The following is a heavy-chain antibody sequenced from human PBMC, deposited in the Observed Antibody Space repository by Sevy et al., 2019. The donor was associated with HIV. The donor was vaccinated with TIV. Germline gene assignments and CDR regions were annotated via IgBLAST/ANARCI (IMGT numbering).Heavy chain of an antibody. CDR3: ARDSGNYPYYFDY. CDR2: IHYSGTT. V-gene: IGHV4-61*01. D-gene: IGHD1-26*01. Sequence: SETLSLIWTVSGGSISGGNYFWSWIRQSPGKGLEWIGYIHYSGTTNYNPSLKSRVTISVDTSKNQFSLKLRSVTAADTAVYYCARDSGNYPYYFDYWGQGTLVTVSS. CDR1: GGSISGGNYF. J-gene: IGHJ4*01.